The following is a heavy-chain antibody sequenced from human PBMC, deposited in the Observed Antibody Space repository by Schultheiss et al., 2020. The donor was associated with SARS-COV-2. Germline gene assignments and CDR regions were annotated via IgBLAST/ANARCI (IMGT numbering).Heavy chain of an antibody. V-gene: IGHV3-33*06. CDR1: GFTFSSYG. Sequence: GGSLRLSCAASGFTFSSYGMHWVRQAPGKGLEWVAVIWYDGSNKYYADSVKGRFTISRDNSKNTLYLQMNSLRAEDTAVYYCAKDRGIAAAGPPGPWGQGTLVTVSS. CDR2: IWYDGSNK. J-gene: IGHJ5*02. CDR3: AKDRGIAAAGPPGP. D-gene: IGHD6-13*01.